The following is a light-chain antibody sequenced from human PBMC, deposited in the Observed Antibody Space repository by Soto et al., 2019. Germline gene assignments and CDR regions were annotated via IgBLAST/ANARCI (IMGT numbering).Light chain of an antibody. Sequence: QPVLTQPPSVSGAPGQRVTISCTGGSSNIGAGYDVHWYQQLPGTTPKLLIYDNSNRPSGVPDRFSGSKSHTSASLAITGLQSEDEADFYCQSYDSSLSGVVFGGGTKLTVL. CDR2: DNS. CDR3: QSYDSSLSGVV. CDR1: SSNIGAGYD. J-gene: IGLJ2*01. V-gene: IGLV1-40*01.